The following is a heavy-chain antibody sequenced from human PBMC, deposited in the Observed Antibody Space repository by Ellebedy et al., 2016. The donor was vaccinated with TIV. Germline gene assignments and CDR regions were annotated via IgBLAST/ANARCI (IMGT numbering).Heavy chain of an antibody. CDR1: GFTFSSYG. V-gene: IGHV3-30*03. CDR2: ISYDGSNK. J-gene: IGHJ4*02. Sequence: GGSLRLXXAASGFTFSSYGMHWVRQAPGKGLEWVAVISYDGSNKYYADSVKGRFTISRDNSKNTLYLQMNSLRAEDTAVYYCARRGPTTFDYWGQGTLVTVSS. CDR3: ARRGPTTFDY. D-gene: IGHD5-12*01.